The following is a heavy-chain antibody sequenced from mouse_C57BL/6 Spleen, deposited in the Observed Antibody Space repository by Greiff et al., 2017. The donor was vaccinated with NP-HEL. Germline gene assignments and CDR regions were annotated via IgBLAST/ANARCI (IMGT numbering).Heavy chain of an antibody. CDR3: TRSYDGTFDY. CDR2: IDPETGGT. D-gene: IGHD2-12*01. V-gene: IGHV1-15*01. J-gene: IGHJ2*01. CDR1: GYTFTDYE. Sequence: VQLQQSGAELVRPGASVTLSCKASGYTFTDYEMHWVKQTPVHGLEWIGAIDPETGGTAYNQKFKGKAILTADKSSSTAYMELRSLTSEDSAVYYCTRSYDGTFDYWGQGTTLTVSS.